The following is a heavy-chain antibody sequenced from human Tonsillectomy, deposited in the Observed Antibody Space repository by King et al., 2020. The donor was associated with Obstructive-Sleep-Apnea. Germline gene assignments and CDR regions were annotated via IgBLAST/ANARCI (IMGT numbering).Heavy chain of an antibody. Sequence: QLQESGPGLVKPSGTLSLTCAVSGGSISSSNWWSWVRQPPGKGLEWIGEIYYSGSTNYNPSLKSRVTVLVDKSKNQFSLKLSSVAAADTAVYYCARDGRVGANDDLYYFDYWGQGTLVTVSS. CDR3: ARDGRVGANDDLYYFDY. J-gene: IGHJ4*02. CDR1: GGSISSSNW. D-gene: IGHD1-26*01. CDR2: IYYSGST. V-gene: IGHV4-4*02.